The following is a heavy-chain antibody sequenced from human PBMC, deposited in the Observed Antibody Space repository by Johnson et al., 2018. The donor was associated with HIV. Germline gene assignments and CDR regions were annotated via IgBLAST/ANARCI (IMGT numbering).Heavy chain of an antibody. CDR2: ISYDGSNK. V-gene: IGHV3-30*03. Sequence: QVQLVESGGGVVQPGRSLRLSCAASGFTFSSYGMHWVRQAPGKGLEWVAVISYDGSNKYYADSVKGRFTISRDKAKNSMSLQMNSLRAEDTALYYCARDWDRRGVWGSYRDENALDIWGQGTMVTVSS. D-gene: IGHD3-16*02. J-gene: IGHJ3*02. CDR1: GFTFSSYG. CDR3: ARDWDRRGVWGSYRDENALDI.